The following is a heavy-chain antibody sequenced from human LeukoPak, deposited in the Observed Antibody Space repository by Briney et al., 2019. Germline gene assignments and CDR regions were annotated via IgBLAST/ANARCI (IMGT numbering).Heavy chain of an antibody. Sequence: PGGSLRLSCAASGFPFSSYSMNWVRQAPGKGLEWVSSISSSSSYIYYADSVKGRFTISRDNAKSSLYLQMNSLRAEDTAVYYCAGALEGVVDYWGQGTLVTVSS. J-gene: IGHJ4*02. D-gene: IGHD2-15*01. V-gene: IGHV3-21*01. CDR3: AGALEGVVDY. CDR2: ISSSSSYI. CDR1: GFPFSSYS.